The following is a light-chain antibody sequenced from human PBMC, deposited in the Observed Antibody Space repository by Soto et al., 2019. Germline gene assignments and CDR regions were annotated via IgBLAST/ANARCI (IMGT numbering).Light chain of an antibody. J-gene: IGKJ4*01. CDR3: QQYGSSPLLT. V-gene: IGKV3-20*01. CDR2: GAS. Sequence: EIVLTQSPGTLSLSPGERATLSCRASQSVSRSYLAWYQQKPGQAPRLLIYGASSRATGIPDRFSGSGSGTDFTLTISRLEPEDFAVYYCQQYGSSPLLTFGGGTMVEIK. CDR1: QSVSRSY.